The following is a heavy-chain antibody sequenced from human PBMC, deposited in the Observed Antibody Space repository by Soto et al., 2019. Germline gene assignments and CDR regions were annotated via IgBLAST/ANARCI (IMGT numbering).Heavy chain of an antibody. CDR3: ERDSIAVAGMYGMDV. J-gene: IGHJ6*02. CDR2: IIPIFGTA. V-gene: IGHV1-69*06. CDR1: GGTFSSYA. D-gene: IGHD6-19*01. Sequence: QVQLVQSGAEVKKPGSSVKVSCKASGGTFSSYAISWVRQAPGQGLEWMGGIIPIFGTANYAQKFQGRVTITAVKSTSTAYMELRSLRSEDTAVYYCERDSIAVAGMYGMDVWGQGTTVTVSS.